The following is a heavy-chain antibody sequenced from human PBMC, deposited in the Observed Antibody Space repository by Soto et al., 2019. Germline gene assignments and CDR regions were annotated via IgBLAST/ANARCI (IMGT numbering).Heavy chain of an antibody. CDR1: GFAFKYAR. CDR2: IRSNIDGATT. CDR3: TTDWGSVSHYARAFAV. J-gene: IGHJ3*01. Sequence: EVLLVESGGGLVKPGGSLRLSCAASGFAFKYARMTWVRQAPGKGQEWVGHIRSNIDGATTAYAAPVKGRFTISRDESTKTVDRQMNSLITEDTAVYYCTTDWGSVSHYARAFAVGGQETMVTFAS. D-gene: IGHD3-16*01. V-gene: IGHV3-15*01.